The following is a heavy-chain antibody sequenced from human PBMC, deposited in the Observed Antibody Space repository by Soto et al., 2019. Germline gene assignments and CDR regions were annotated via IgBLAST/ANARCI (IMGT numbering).Heavy chain of an antibody. CDR1: GGTFSSYT. CDR2: IIPILGIA. V-gene: IGHV1-69*02. J-gene: IGHJ6*03. CDR3: ARGIRPTGTIYYMDV. Sequence: SVKVSCKASGGTFSSYTISWVRQAPGQGLEWMGRIIPILGIANYAQKFQGRVTITADKSTSTAYMELSSLRSEDTAVYYCARGIRPTGTIYYMDVWGKGTTVTVYS. D-gene: IGHD1-7*01.